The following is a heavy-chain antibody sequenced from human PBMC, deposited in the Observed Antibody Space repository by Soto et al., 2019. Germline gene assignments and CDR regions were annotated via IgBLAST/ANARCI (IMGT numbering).Heavy chain of an antibody. J-gene: IGHJ4*02. D-gene: IGHD6-19*01. CDR1: GFTFSSYA. CDR2: ISYDGSNK. Sequence: QVPLVESGGGVVQPGRSLRLSCAASGFTFSSYAMHWVRQAPGKGLEWVAVISYDGSNKYYADSVKGRFTISRDNSKNTLYLQMNSLRAEDTAVYYCAYSSGWDKPFDYWGQGTLVTVSS. V-gene: IGHV3-30-3*01. CDR3: AYSSGWDKPFDY.